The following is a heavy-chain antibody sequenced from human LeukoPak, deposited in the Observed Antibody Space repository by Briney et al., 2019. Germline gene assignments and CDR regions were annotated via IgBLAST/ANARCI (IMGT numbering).Heavy chain of an antibody. CDR2: IRYDGSNK. CDR1: GFTFSSYG. V-gene: IGHV3-30*02. Sequence: PGGSLRLSCAASGFTFSSYGMHWVRQAPGKGLEWVAFIRYDGSNKYYADSVKGRFTISRDNSKNTLYLQMNSLRAEDAAVYSCAKAWYSSSSFDYWGQGTLVTVSS. CDR3: AKAWYSSSSFDY. J-gene: IGHJ4*02. D-gene: IGHD6-6*01.